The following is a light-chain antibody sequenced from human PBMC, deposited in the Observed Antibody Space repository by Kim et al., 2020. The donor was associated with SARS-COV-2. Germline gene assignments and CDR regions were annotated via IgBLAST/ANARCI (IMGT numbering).Light chain of an antibody. J-gene: IGKJ1*01. CDR2: GAS. CDR1: QSVSSSY. CDR3: QQYGSSPPWT. V-gene: IGKV3-20*01. Sequence: PGERATLSCRASQSVSSSYLAWYQHRRGQAPRLLIYGASSRATGIPDRFSGSGSGTDFTLTISRLEPEDFAVYYCQQYGSSPPWTFGQGTKVYIK.